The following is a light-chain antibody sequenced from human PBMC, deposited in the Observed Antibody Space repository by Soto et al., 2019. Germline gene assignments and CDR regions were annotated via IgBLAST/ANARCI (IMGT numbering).Light chain of an antibody. V-gene: IGLV1-40*01. CDR2: SNA. CDR1: SSDIGAGYD. Sequence: QSVLTQPPSVSEAPGQRVTISCTGTSSDIGAGYDVHWYQQLPGAAPKLLIYSNAIRPSGVPDRFSGSKSGTSASLAITGLRAEDEADYYCQSYDGSLNTYVFGTGTKLTVL. J-gene: IGLJ1*01. CDR3: QSYDGSLNTYV.